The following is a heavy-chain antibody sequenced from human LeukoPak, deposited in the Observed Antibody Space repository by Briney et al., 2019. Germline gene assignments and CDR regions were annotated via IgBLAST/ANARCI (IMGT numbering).Heavy chain of an antibody. D-gene: IGHD3-16*01. CDR1: GGSFSGYY. Sequence: TETLSLTCAVYGGSFSGYYWSWIRQPPGKGLEWIGEINHSGSTNYNPSLKSRVTISVDTSKNQFSLKLSSVTAADTAVYYCARGLRPNYYYYYYMDVWGKGTTVTVSS. CDR3: ARGLRPNYYYYYYMDV. V-gene: IGHV4-34*01. CDR2: INHSGST. J-gene: IGHJ6*03.